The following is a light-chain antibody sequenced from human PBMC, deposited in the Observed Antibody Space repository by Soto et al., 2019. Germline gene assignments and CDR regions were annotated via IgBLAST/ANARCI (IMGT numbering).Light chain of an antibody. V-gene: IGKV1-5*03. CDR1: QSISSW. Sequence: STLSASVGDRVTITCRASQSISSWLAWYQQKPGKAPKLLIYKASSLESGVPSRFSGSGSGTEFTLTISSLQPDDFATYYCQQYNSYLWTFGQGTKVDIK. CDR3: QQYNSYLWT. CDR2: KAS. J-gene: IGKJ1*01.